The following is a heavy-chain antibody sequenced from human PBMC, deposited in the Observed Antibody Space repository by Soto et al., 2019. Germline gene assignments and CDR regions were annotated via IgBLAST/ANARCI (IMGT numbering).Heavy chain of an antibody. J-gene: IGHJ4*01. CDR2: ISWNSGSI. CDR3: ARILIIGTNRGSYFDY. V-gene: IGHV3-11*04. D-gene: IGHD1-1*01. Sequence: GGSLRLSCAASGFTVSTNYMSWVRQAPGKGLEWVSCISWNSGSIGYADSVKGRFTISRDNAKNSLYLQMNGLRAEDTAVYYCARILIIGTNRGSYFDYCGHGTMCTDSS. CDR1: GFTVSTNY.